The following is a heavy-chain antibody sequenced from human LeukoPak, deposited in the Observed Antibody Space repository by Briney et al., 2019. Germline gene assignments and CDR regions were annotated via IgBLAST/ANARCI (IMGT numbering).Heavy chain of an antibody. J-gene: IGHJ6*02. D-gene: IGHD6-19*01. CDR1: GGSFSGYY. V-gene: IGHV4-34*01. CDR3: ARDAPSGGWYYYGMDV. CDR2: INHSGST. Sequence: LSETLSLTCAVYGGSFSGYYWSWIRQPPGKGLEWIGEINHSGSTNYSPSLKSRVTISVDTSKNQFSLKLSSVTAADTAVYYCARDAPSGGWYYYGMDVWGQGTTVTVSS.